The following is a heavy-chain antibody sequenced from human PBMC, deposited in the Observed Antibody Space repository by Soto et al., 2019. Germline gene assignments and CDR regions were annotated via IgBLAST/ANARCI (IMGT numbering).Heavy chain of an antibody. D-gene: IGHD3-10*01. V-gene: IGHV4-59*08. CDR1: GGSISNSY. CDR2: IYSSGST. J-gene: IGHJ6*02. CDR3: ARHSPPFFYGSGPWDV. Sequence: QVQLQESGPGLVRPSETLSLTCTVSGGSISNSYWSWIRQSPGKGLEWIGSIYSSGSTNYNPSLKSRVPISLDTSKTHFALKLSSLIAADTAVYYCARHSPPFFYGSGPWDVWGQGTTVTVSS.